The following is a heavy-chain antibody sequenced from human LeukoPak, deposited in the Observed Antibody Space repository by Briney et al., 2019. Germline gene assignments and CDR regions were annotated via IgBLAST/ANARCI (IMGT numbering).Heavy chain of an antibody. CDR3: ARGRSDYDYGDTGVDY. CDR2: IYYSGST. V-gene: IGHV4-31*03. J-gene: IGHJ4*02. D-gene: IGHD4-17*01. CDR1: GGSISSGGYY. Sequence: SETLSFTGTVSGGSISSGGYYWSWIRQHPGKGLEWIGYIYYSGSTYYNPSLKSRVTISVDTSKNQFSLKLSSVTAADTAVYYCARGRSDYDYGDTGVDYWGQGTLVTVSS.